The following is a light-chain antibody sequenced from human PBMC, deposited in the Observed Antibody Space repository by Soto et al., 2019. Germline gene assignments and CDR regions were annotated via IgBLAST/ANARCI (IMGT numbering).Light chain of an antibody. J-gene: IGKJ1*01. Sequence: EIVLTQSPGTLSLSPVERATLSCRASQSVSSSYLAWYQQKPGQAPRLLIYGASSRATGIPDRFSGSGSGTDFTLTISRLEPEDFAVYYCQQYGRSPPWTFGQGTKVDIK. CDR3: QQYGRSPPWT. CDR1: QSVSSSY. CDR2: GAS. V-gene: IGKV3-20*01.